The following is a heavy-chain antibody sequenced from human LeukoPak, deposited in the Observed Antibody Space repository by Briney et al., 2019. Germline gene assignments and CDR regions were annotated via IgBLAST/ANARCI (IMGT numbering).Heavy chain of an antibody. V-gene: IGHV4-59*01. CDR2: IYYSGST. D-gene: IGHD6-6*01. Sequence: SETLSLTCTVSGGSISSYYWSWIRQPPGKGLEWIGYIYYSGSTNYNPSLKSRVTISVDTSKNQFSLKLSSVTAADTAVYYCAREGIGSSHPGYFDYWGQGTLVTVSS. J-gene: IGHJ4*02. CDR1: GGSISSYY. CDR3: AREGIGSSHPGYFDY.